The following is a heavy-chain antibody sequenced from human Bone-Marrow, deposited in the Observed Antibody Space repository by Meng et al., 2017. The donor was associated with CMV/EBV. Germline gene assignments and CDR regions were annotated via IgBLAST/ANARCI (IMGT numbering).Heavy chain of an antibody. Sequence: GESLKISCAASGFTFSSYAMSWVRQAPGKGLEWVSVIYSGGSSTYYADSVKGRFTISRDNSKNTLYLQMNSLRAEDTAVYYCAKVRGSGLIWFGETDYWGQGTLVTVSS. CDR1: GFTFSSYA. CDR2: IYSGGSST. J-gene: IGHJ4*02. D-gene: IGHD3-10*01. CDR3: AKVRGSGLIWFGETDY. V-gene: IGHV3-23*03.